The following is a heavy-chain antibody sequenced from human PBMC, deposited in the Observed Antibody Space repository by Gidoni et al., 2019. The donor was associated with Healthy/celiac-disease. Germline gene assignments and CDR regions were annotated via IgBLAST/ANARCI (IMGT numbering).Heavy chain of an antibody. CDR3: AKDTSYGQEYFDY. J-gene: IGHJ4*02. Sequence: EVQLVESGGGLVQPGRSLSLSCAASGFTFDAYAMHLVRQAPGKGLEWVAGISWNSGGIGYADSGKGRFTISRDNAKNSLYLQMNSLRAEDTALYYCAKDTSYGQEYFDYWGQGTLVTVSS. CDR1: GFTFDAYA. CDR2: ISWNSGGI. V-gene: IGHV3-9*01. D-gene: IGHD5-18*01.